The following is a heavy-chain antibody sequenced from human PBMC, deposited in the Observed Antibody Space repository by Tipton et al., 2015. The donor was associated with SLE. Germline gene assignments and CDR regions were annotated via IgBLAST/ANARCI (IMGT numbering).Heavy chain of an antibody. D-gene: IGHD3-16*01. V-gene: IGHV4-4*08. J-gene: IGHJ6*03. Sequence: LRLSCTVSGASISSHYWNWIRHPPGKGLEWIGALYNGVTTNHNPSLKSRVTISVDTSKNQFSLKLKSVTAADTAVYYCASLRGSLYVDYSYYYMDVWGKGTTVTVSS. CDR3: ASLRGSLYVDYSYYYMDV. CDR2: LYNGVTT. CDR1: GASISSHY.